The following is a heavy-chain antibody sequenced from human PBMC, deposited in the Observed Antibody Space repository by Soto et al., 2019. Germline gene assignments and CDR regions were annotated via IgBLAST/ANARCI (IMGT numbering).Heavy chain of an antibody. J-gene: IGHJ5*02. CDR3: ARHSLALRKDNWFDP. V-gene: IGHV4-39*01. CDR2: IFYLGSS. D-gene: IGHD3-3*02. Sequence: SETLSLTCTVSGDSIISSDFYWGWVRQPPGKGLEWIGSIFYLGSSYYNPSLKSRVTMSVDTSKNQFSLRLRSVTAADTALYFCARHSLALRKDNWFDPWGQGIMVTVSS. CDR1: GDSIISSDFY.